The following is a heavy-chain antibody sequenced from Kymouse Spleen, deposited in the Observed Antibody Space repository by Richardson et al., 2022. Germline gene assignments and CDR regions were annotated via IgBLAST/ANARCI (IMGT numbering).Heavy chain of an antibody. CDR1: GGSFSGYY. Sequence: QVQLQQWGAGLLKPSETLSLTCAVYGGSFSGYYWSWIRQPPGKGLEWIGEINHSGSTNYNPSLKSRVTISVDTSKNQFSLKLSSVTAADTAVYYCAREGSGTTHYYYGMDVWGQGTTVTVSS. D-gene: IGHD1-7*01. V-gene: IGHV4-34*01. J-gene: IGHJ6*02. CDR2: INHSGST. CDR3: AREGSGTTHYYYGMDV.